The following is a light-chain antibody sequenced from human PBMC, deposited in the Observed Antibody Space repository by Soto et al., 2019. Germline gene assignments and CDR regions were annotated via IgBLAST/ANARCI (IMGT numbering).Light chain of an antibody. CDR3: QQYNSYSPWT. CDR1: QSISIW. V-gene: IGKV1-5*01. Sequence: IQVNHSLSTLSAYLGDRLTITCRASQSISIWLAWYQQKPGKAPKLLIYDASSLESGVPSRFSGSGSGTEFTLTISSLQPDDFATYYCQQYNSYSPWTFGQGTKVDIK. CDR2: DAS. J-gene: IGKJ1*01.